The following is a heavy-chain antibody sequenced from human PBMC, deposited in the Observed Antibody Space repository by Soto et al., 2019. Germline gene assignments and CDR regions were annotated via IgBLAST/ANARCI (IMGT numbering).Heavy chain of an antibody. Sequence: EVQLVESGGGLIKPGASLRLSCAASGFTFSNAWMSWVRQAPGKGLEWVGRIKSKTDGGTTDYAAPVKGRFTISRDDSKNTLYLQMNSLKTEDTAVYYCTTEPRYYDILTGYYTWGYWGQGTLVTVSS. J-gene: IGHJ4*02. D-gene: IGHD3-9*01. CDR2: IKSKTDGGTT. CDR3: TTEPRYYDILTGYYTWGY. V-gene: IGHV3-15*01. CDR1: GFTFSNAW.